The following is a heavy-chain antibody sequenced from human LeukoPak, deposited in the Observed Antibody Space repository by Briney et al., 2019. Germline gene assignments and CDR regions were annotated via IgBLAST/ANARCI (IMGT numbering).Heavy chain of an antibody. V-gene: IGHV1-69*01. J-gene: IGHJ4*02. CDR2: IIPIFDTP. CDR1: GGIFSSYA. Sequence: GASVKVSCKASGGIFSSYAIIWVRQAPGQGLEWMGDIIPIFDTPNYAQKFQGRVTITADESTSTAYMELSSLRSEDTAVYYCARGGRGRYCSPTNCPGAWGQGTLVTVSS. D-gene: IGHD2-2*01. CDR3: ARGGRGRYCSPTNCPGA.